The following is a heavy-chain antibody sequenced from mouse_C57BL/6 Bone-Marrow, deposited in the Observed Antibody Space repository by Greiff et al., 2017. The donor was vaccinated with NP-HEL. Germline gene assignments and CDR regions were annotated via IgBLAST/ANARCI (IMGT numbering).Heavy chain of an antibody. Sequence: QVQLQQSGAELARPGASVKLSCKASGYTFTSYGISWVKQRTGQGLEWIGEIYPRSGNTYYNEKFKGKATLTADKSSSTAYMELRSLTSEDSAVYFCARGEGQLRLRPPWFAYWGQGTLVTVSA. CDR1: GYTFTSYG. V-gene: IGHV1-81*01. J-gene: IGHJ3*01. CDR2: IYPRSGNT. D-gene: IGHD3-2*02. CDR3: ARGEGQLRLRPPWFAY.